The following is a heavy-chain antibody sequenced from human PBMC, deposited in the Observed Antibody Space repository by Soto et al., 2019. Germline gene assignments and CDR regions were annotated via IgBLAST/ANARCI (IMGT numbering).Heavy chain of an antibody. D-gene: IGHD1-1*01. CDR3: TADRPDETNAFDI. Sequence: EVQLMESGGGLVKPGGSLRLSCAASGVTLTNAWMSWVRQAPGKGLEWVGRIKSKAGGGTIDYAAPVKGRFTISRDDSKNTLYLQMNSLKTEDTAIYYCTADRPDETNAFDILGQGTMVTVSS. CDR2: IKSKAGGGTI. J-gene: IGHJ3*02. CDR1: GVTLTNAW. V-gene: IGHV3-15*01.